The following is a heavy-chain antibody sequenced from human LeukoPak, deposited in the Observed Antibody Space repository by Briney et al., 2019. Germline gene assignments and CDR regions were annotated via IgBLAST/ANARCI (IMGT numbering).Heavy chain of an antibody. D-gene: IGHD6-6*01. CDR2: IKLDGSEK. CDR1: GFTFSSYW. V-gene: IGHV3-7*04. Sequence: GGSLRLSCAASGFTFSSYWMTWVRQAPGKGLEWVANIKLDGSEKYYVDSVKGRFTIPRDNAKNSLYLQMNSLRAEDTAVYYCARVSSTSYYFDYWGQGTLVTVSS. J-gene: IGHJ4*02. CDR3: ARVSSTSYYFDY.